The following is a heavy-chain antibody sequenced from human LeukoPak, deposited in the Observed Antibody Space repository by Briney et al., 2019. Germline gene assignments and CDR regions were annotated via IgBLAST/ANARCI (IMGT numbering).Heavy chain of an antibody. V-gene: IGHV3-72*01. J-gene: IGHJ4*02. Sequence: GRSLRLSCAASGFTFDDYAMHWVRQAPGKGLEWVARITNTPNNYASQYAASVRGRFTISRDDSKGSVFLQMNSLKTEDTAIYYCARDTATALDYWGQGTLVTVSS. CDR2: ITNTPNNYAS. CDR1: GFTFDDYA. D-gene: IGHD6-13*01. CDR3: ARDTATALDY.